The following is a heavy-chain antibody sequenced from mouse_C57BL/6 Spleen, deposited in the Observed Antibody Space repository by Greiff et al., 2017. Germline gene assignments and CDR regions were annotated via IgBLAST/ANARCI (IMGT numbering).Heavy chain of an antibody. D-gene: IGHD2-5*01. CDR1: GYAFSSSW. CDR2: IYPGDGDT. V-gene: IGHV1-82*01. CDR3: ARLDYSNLY. Sequence: QVQLQQSGPELVKPGASVKISCKASGYAFSSSWMNWVKQRPGKGLEWIGRIYPGDGDTNYNGKFKGKATLTADKSSRTAYMQLSSLTSEDSAVYFCARLDYSNLYWGQGTTLTVSS. J-gene: IGHJ2*01.